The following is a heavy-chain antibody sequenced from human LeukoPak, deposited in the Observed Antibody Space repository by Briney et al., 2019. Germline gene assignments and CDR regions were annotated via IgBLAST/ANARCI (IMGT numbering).Heavy chain of an antibody. Sequence: GESLKISCKGSGYSFTSYCIGWVRQMPGKGLEWMGIIYPGDSDTRYSPSFQGQVTISADNSISTAYLQWSSLKASDTAMYYCARAGIAVAGTSRGAFDIWGQGTMVTVSS. V-gene: IGHV5-51*01. CDR3: ARAGIAVAGTSRGAFDI. J-gene: IGHJ3*02. CDR1: GYSFTSYC. CDR2: IYPGDSDT. D-gene: IGHD6-19*01.